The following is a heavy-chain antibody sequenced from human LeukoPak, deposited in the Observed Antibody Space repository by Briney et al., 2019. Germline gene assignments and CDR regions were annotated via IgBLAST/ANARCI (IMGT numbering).Heavy chain of an antibody. Sequence: PGGSLRLSCAASGFTFSSYSMNWVRQAPGKGLEWVSAISGSGGSTYYADSVKGRFTISRDNSKNTLYLQMNSLRAEDTAVYYCAKDTGPYGDYGISFDYWGQGTLVTVSS. CDR2: ISGSGGST. D-gene: IGHD4-17*01. V-gene: IGHV3-23*01. J-gene: IGHJ4*02. CDR3: AKDTGPYGDYGISFDY. CDR1: GFTFSSYS.